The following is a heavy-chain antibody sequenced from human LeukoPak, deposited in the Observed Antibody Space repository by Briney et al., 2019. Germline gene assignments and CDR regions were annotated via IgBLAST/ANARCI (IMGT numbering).Heavy chain of an antibody. CDR2: IYTSGST. Sequence: PSETLSLTCTVSGGSISSYYWSWIRQPAGKGLEWIGRIYTSGSTNYNPSLKSRVTMSVDTSKNQSSLKLSSVTAADTAVYYCARDPLGSSWDYYHYGMDVWGQGTTVTVSS. CDR1: GGSISSYY. V-gene: IGHV4-4*07. J-gene: IGHJ6*02. CDR3: ARDPLGSSWDYYHYGMDV. D-gene: IGHD6-13*01.